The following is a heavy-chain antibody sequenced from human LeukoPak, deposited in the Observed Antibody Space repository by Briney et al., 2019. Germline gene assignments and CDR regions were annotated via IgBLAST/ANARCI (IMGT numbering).Heavy chain of an antibody. V-gene: IGHV4-39*07. CDR3: ARVFKEAYYDFWSGKGSGYYYYMDV. Sequence: ETLSLTCTVSGGSISSSSYHWGWIRQPPGKGLEWIGSIYYSGSTNYNPSLKSRVTISVDTSKNQFSLKLSSVTAADTAVYYCARVFKEAYYDFWSGKGSGYYYYMDVWGKGTTVTVSS. CDR2: IYYSGST. D-gene: IGHD3-3*01. CDR1: GGSISSSSYH. J-gene: IGHJ6*03.